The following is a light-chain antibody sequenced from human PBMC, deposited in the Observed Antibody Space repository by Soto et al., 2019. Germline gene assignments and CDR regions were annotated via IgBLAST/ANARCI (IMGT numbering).Light chain of an antibody. CDR3: QQYGSSPLT. Sequence: EIVLTQSPGTLSLSPGERATPSCRASQSVNNNYLAWYQQQPGQAPRLLIYGASRRATGIPDRFSGSGSGTDFTLTISRLEPEDFAVYSCQQYGSSPLTFGGGTKVEIK. CDR2: GAS. J-gene: IGKJ4*01. CDR1: QSVNNNY. V-gene: IGKV3-20*01.